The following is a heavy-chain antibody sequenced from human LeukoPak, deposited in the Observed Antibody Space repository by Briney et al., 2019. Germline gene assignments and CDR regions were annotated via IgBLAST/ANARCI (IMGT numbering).Heavy chain of an antibody. CDR1: GYTFTGYY. V-gene: IGHV1-2*02. D-gene: IGHD2-2*01. CDR3: ARDIIVVVPAAIRQYEHYMDV. Sequence: GASVKVSCKASGYTFTGYYMHWVRQAPGQGLEWMGWINPNSGGTNYAQKFQGRVTMTRDTSISTAYMELSRLRSDDTAAYYCARDIIVVVPAAIRQYEHYMDVWGKGTTVTVSS. CDR2: INPNSGGT. J-gene: IGHJ6*03.